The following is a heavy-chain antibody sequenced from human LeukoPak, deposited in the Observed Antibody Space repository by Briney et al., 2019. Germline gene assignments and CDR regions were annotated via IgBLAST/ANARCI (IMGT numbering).Heavy chain of an antibody. V-gene: IGHV3-74*01. Sequence: GGSLRLSCAASGFTFSTYWMHWVRQAPGKGLVWVSRINPDGSSTTYADSVKGRFTISRDNAKNTLYLQMNSLRAEDTAVYYCAKDTGYSSSWYGFDYWGQGTLVTVSS. J-gene: IGHJ4*02. CDR2: INPDGSST. CDR3: AKDTGYSSSWYGFDY. CDR1: GFTFSTYW. D-gene: IGHD6-13*01.